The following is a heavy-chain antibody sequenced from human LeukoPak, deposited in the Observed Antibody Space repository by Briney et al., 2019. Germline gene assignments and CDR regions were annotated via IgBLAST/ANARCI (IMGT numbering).Heavy chain of an antibody. V-gene: IGHV4-34*01. D-gene: IGHD2-8*02. CDR3: ARTTGHKDY. CDR1: GGSFSGYY. J-gene: IGHJ4*02. Sequence: SETLSLTCAVYGGSFSGYYWSWIRQPPGKGLEGIGEINHSGSTNYNPSLKSRVNITVDTSKKQLSLKLSSVTAADTAVYYCARTTGHKDYWGQGTMVTVSS. CDR2: INHSGST.